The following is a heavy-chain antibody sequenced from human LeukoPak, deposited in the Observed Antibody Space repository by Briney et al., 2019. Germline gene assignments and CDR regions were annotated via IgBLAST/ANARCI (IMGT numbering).Heavy chain of an antibody. D-gene: IGHD3-10*01. Sequence: PGGSLRLSCAASGFTFSSYGMHWVRQAPGKGLEWVAFIRYDGSNKYYADSVKGRFTISRDNSKNTLYLQMNSLRAEDTAVYYCARALGTPFDYWGQGTLVTVSS. CDR3: ARALGTPFDY. CDR2: IRYDGSNK. J-gene: IGHJ4*02. V-gene: IGHV3-30*02. CDR1: GFTFSSYG.